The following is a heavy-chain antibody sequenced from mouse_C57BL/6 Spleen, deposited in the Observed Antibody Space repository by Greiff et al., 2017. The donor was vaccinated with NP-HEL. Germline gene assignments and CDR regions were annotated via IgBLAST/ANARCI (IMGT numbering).Heavy chain of an antibody. CDR1: GYTFTDYN. V-gene: IGHV1-18*01. D-gene: IGHD1-1*01. J-gene: IGHJ4*01. CDR2: INPNNGGT. Sequence: VQLKESGPELVKPGASVKIPCKASGYTFTDYNMDWVKQSHGKSLEWIGDINPNNGGTIYNQKFKGKATLTVDKSSSTAYMELRSLTSEDTAVYYCARHYGSSVMDYWVKEPQSPSPQ. CDR3: ARHYGSSVMDY.